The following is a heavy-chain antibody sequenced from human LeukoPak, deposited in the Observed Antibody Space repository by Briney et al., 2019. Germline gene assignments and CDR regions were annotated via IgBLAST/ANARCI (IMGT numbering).Heavy chain of an antibody. V-gene: IGHV3-48*01. D-gene: IGHD3-22*01. J-gene: IGHJ4*02. CDR3: ARDGGDSSGYWFHY. CDR2: ISSSSSTI. CDR1: GFTFRSYS. Sequence: GGSLRLSCAASGFTFRSYSMNWVRQAPRKGLEWVSYISSSSSTIYYADSVKGRFTIFRDNAKNSLYLQMNSLRAEDTAVYYCARDGGDSSGYWFHYWGQGTLVTVSS.